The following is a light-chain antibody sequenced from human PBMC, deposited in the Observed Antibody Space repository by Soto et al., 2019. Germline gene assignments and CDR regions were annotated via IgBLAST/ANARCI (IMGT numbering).Light chain of an antibody. J-gene: IGKJ4*01. Sequence: DIQMTQSPSSLSASVGDRVTITCRASQSISSYLNWYHQKTGKAPKLLIYAASSLQSGVPSRFSCSGSGTDFTLTISSLQPEDFATYYCQHSYSTPLTFGGGTKVEIK. V-gene: IGKV1-39*01. CDR2: AAS. CDR3: QHSYSTPLT. CDR1: QSISSY.